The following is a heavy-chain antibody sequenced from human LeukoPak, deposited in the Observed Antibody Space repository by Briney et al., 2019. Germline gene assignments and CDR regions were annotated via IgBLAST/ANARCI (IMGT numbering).Heavy chain of an antibody. D-gene: IGHD3-22*01. V-gene: IGHV3-7*01. CDR1: GFTFSSYW. Sequence: GGSLRLSCAASGFTFSSYWMSWVRQAPGKGLEWVANIKQDGSEKYYVDSMKGRFTISRDNAKKSLYLQMNSLRAEDTAVYYCAREVSGYYDSSGYYYPDYWGQGTLVTVSS. CDR3: AREVSGYYDSSGYYYPDY. J-gene: IGHJ4*02. CDR2: IKQDGSEK.